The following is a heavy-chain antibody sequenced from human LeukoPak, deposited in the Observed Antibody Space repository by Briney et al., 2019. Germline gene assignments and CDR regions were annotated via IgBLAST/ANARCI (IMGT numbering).Heavy chain of an antibody. D-gene: IGHD2-15*01. V-gene: IGHV5-51*01. CDR1: GYSFTSYW. CDR2: IYPGDSDT. J-gene: IGHJ3*02. Sequence: GVSLKISCKGSGYSFTSYWIGWVRQMPGKGLEWMGIIYPGDSDTRYSPSFQGQVTISADKSISTAYLQWSSLKASDTAMYYCASSRYCSGGSCYLGVAFDIWGQGTMVTVSS. CDR3: ASSRYCSGGSCYLGVAFDI.